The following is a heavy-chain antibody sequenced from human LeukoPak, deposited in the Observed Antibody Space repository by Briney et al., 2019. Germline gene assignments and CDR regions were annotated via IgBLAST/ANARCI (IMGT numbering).Heavy chain of an antibody. D-gene: IGHD3-10*01. V-gene: IGHV5-51*01. Sequence: GESLKISCQASGYTFTTYWIGWVRQMPGKGLECMGIIYPDDSDTTYSPSFQGQVTISADKSFSTAYLQWSSLKASDTAIYYCARLGGDTYYFGSASYPNWYFDLWGRGALVTVSS. J-gene: IGHJ2*01. CDR1: GYTFTTYW. CDR3: ARLGGDTYYFGSASYPNWYFDL. CDR2: IYPDDSDT.